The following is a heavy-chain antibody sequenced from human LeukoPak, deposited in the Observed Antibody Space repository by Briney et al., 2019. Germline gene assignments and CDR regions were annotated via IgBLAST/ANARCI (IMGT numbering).Heavy chain of an antibody. CDR2: IHYSGST. D-gene: IGHD4-11*01. CDR1: GGSISSCGYY. Sequence: SQTLSLPCTVSGGSISSCGYYWGWLGQYPGNGLDWIGYIHYSGSTYYNPSLSSRVTISVDRSTNHFSLKVSSVTAADTAVYYCARDAIDSNYFDFWGQGTLVTVSS. V-gene: IGHV4-31*03. CDR3: ARDAIDSNYFDF. J-gene: IGHJ4*02.